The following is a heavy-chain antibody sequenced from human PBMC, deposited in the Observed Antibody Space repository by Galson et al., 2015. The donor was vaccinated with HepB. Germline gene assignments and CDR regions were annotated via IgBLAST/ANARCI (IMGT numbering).Heavy chain of an antibody. D-gene: IGHD5-24*01. CDR2: ISSSSSYI. J-gene: IGHJ4*02. Sequence: SLRLSCAASGFTFSSYSMNWVRQAPGKGLEWVSSISSSSSYIYYADSVKGRFTISRDNAKNSLYLQMNSLRAEDTAVYYCARAGESKRWLQLEFDYWGQGTLVTVSS. CDR3: ARAGESKRWLQLEFDY. V-gene: IGHV3-21*01. CDR1: GFTFSSYS.